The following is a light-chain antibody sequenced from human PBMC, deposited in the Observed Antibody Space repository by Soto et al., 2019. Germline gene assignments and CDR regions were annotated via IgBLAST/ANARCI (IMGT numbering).Light chain of an antibody. CDR3: QQYHSWPA. V-gene: IGKV3-15*01. CDR1: QSVTNSY. CDR2: GAS. J-gene: IGKJ1*01. Sequence: EIVMTQSPVTLSVSPGERATLSCRASQSVTNSYLAWYQQKPGQAPRLLIFGASTRAAGIPARFSGSGSGTEFTLTISSLQSGDFAVYYCQQYHSWPAFGQGTKVDIK.